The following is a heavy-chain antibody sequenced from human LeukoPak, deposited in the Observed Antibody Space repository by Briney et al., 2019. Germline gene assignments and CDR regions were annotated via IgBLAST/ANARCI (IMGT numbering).Heavy chain of an antibody. CDR3: ATGDILTGNYVYFDY. J-gene: IGHJ4*02. D-gene: IGHD3-9*01. CDR1: GYTLTELS. Sequence: ASVKVSCKVSGYTLTELSMHWVRQAPGKGLEWMGGFDPEDGETIYAQKFQGRVTMTEDTSTDTAYMELSSLRSEDTAVYYCATGDILTGNYVYFDYWGQGTLVTVSS. CDR2: FDPEDGET. V-gene: IGHV1-24*01.